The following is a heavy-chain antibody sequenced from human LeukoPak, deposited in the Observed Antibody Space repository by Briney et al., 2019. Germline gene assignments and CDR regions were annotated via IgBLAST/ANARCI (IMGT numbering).Heavy chain of an antibody. CDR3: ARDYDSGLAHWFDP. Sequence: SVKVSCKASGGTFSSYAISWVRQAPGQGLEWMGGIIPIFGTANYAQKFQGRVTITADESTSTAYMELSSLRSEDTAVYYCARDYDSGLAHWFDPWGQGTLVTVSS. D-gene: IGHD3-22*01. CDR2: IIPIFGTA. J-gene: IGHJ5*02. V-gene: IGHV1-69*13. CDR1: GGTFSSYA.